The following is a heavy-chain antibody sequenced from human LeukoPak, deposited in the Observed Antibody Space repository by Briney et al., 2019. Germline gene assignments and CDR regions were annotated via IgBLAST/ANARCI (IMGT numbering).Heavy chain of an antibody. CDR2: ITPSGGT. J-gene: IGHJ4*02. CDR3: ARDRYGDGFAHFDY. D-gene: IGHD5-24*01. V-gene: IGHV1-2*02. Sequence: GASVKVSCKASGYTFTSYVMHWVRQAPGQGLEWMGWITPSGGTNYPQKLQGRVAITRDTSITTAYMDLSRLTSDDTAVYYCARDRYGDGFAHFDYWGQGALVTVSS. CDR1: GYTFTSYV.